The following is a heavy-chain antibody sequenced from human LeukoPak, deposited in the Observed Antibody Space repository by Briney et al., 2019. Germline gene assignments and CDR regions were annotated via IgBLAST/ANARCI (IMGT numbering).Heavy chain of an antibody. V-gene: IGHV4-34*01. D-gene: IGHD4-23*01. CDR1: GGSFSGFH. Sequence: SETPSLTCAVYGGSFSGFHWSWIRQPPGKGLEWIGEINHSGATNFNPSLKSRVTISVDTSKNHFSLKLSSVTAADTAAYYCARSGYSGNWDAFDFWGQGTMVTVSS. CDR2: INHSGAT. CDR3: ARSGYSGNWDAFDF. J-gene: IGHJ3*01.